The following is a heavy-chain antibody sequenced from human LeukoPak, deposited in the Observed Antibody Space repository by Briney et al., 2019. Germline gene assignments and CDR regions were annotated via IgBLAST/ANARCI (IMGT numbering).Heavy chain of an antibody. Sequence: PGGSLRLSCAASGFTFSSYAMSWVRQAPGKGLEWVSAISGSGGGTYYADSVKGRFTISRDNSKNTLYLQMNSLRAEDTAVYYCAKDLGDGSGSYFRGYFDYWGQGTLVTVSS. CDR2: ISGSGGGT. CDR3: AKDLGDGSGSYFRGYFDY. CDR1: GFTFSSYA. J-gene: IGHJ4*02. D-gene: IGHD3-10*01. V-gene: IGHV3-23*01.